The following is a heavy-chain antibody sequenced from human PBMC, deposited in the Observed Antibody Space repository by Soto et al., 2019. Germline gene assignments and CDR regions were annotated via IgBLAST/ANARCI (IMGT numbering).Heavy chain of an antibody. J-gene: IGHJ4*02. Sequence: QVQLQQWGAGLLKPSETLSLTCAVYGGSFSGYYWSWIRQPPGKGLEWIGEINHSGSTNYNPSLKSRVTISVDTSKNQFSLKLSSVSAADTAVYYCAVGVSSGWYGGDYWGQGTLVTVSS. V-gene: IGHV4-34*01. CDR3: AVGVSSGWYGGDY. CDR1: GGSFSGYY. CDR2: INHSGST. D-gene: IGHD6-19*01.